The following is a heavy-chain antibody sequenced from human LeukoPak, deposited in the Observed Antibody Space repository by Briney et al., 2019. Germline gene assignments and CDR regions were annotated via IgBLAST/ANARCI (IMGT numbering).Heavy chain of an antibody. CDR1: GFTVSSNY. D-gene: IGHD3-22*01. Sequence: GGSLRLSCAASGFTVSSNYMSWVRQAPGKGLEWVSVIYSGGSTYYADSVKGRFTISRDDSKNTAYLQMNSLKTEDTAVYYCYYYDSSGYRGGYWGQGTLVTVSS. CDR2: IYSGGST. V-gene: IGHV3-66*01. J-gene: IGHJ4*02. CDR3: YYYDSSGYRGGY.